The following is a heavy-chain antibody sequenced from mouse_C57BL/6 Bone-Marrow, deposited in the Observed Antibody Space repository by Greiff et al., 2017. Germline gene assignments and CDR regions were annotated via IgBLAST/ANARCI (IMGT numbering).Heavy chain of an antibody. V-gene: IGHV1-15*01. Sequence: VKLMESGAELVRPGASVTLSCKASGYTFTDYEMHWVKQTPVHGLEWIGAIDPETGGTAYNQKFKGKAILTADKSSSTAYMQLSSLTYEDSAVYYCAIGNIYYDYDGDYWGQGTTLTVSS. J-gene: IGHJ2*01. CDR3: AIGNIYYDYDGDY. CDR1: GYTFTDYE. CDR2: IDPETGGT. D-gene: IGHD2-4*01.